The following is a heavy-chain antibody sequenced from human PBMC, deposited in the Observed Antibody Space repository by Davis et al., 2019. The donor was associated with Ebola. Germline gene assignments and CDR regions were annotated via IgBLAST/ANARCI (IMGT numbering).Heavy chain of an antibody. V-gene: IGHV1-18*01. CDR1: GYTFTSYG. CDR2: ISAYNGNT. Sequence: AASVTVSCKASGYTFTSYGISWVRQAPGQGLEWMGWISAYNGNTNYAQKLQGRVTMTTDTSTSTAYMELRSLRSDDTAVYYCARDDYYDSSGYSLLDYWGQGTLVTVSS. J-gene: IGHJ4*02. CDR3: ARDDYYDSSGYSLLDY. D-gene: IGHD3-22*01.